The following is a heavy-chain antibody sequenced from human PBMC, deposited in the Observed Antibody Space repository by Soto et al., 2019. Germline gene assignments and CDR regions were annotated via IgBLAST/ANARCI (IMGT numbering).Heavy chain of an antibody. J-gene: IGHJ6*02. CDR2: IMPIFRAP. D-gene: IGHD2-15*01. CDR3: ASWLKGPDIGNYYYGMDV. CDR1: GGAFSDYA. V-gene: IGHV1-69*12. Sequence: QVQLVQSGAAVKKPGSSVKVSCTASGGAFSDYAFSWVRQAPGQGLEWLGGIMPIFRAPDYAQKFQGRVTITADEFTRTAYMEMNSLRSEDTAVYYCASWLKGPDIGNYYYGMDVWGQGTTVTVS.